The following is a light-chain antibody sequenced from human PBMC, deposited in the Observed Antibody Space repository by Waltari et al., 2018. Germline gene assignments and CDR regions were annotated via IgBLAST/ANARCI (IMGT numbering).Light chain of an antibody. CDR3: QVWDSIIF. Sequence: SYELSQPRSVSVALGQTASITCGGKNIGSKNVHWYQQKPGQAPVMVIYEDSNRPSGVPERLSGSKSGNTATLTISSAQAGDEADYYCQVWDSIIFFGGGTKLTVL. CDR1: NIGSKN. J-gene: IGLJ2*01. CDR2: EDS. V-gene: IGLV3-9*01.